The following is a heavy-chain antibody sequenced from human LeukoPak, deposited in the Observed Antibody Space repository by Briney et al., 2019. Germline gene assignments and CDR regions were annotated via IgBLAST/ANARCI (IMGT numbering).Heavy chain of an antibody. V-gene: IGHV3-7*01. D-gene: IGHD4-17*01. CDR2: INEDGSEK. J-gene: IGHJ4*02. CDR3: ARKSGDPFDS. CDR1: GFSFRSYW. Sequence: PGGSLRFSCAASGFSFRSYWMSWVRQAPGKGLEWVANINEDGSEKYYVDSVEGRFTISRDNTRNSLYVQMNILRAEDTAVYYCARKSGDPFDSWGQGTLVAVSS.